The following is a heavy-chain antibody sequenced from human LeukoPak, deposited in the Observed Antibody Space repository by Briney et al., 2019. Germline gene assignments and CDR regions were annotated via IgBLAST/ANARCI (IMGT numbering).Heavy chain of an antibody. V-gene: IGHV1-2*02. J-gene: IGHJ2*01. CDR3: ARDNYGGNWYFDL. CDR2: VNPDSGGT. D-gene: IGHD4-23*01. CDR1: GYTFSGNY. Sequence: GASVTVSCKASGYTFSGNYIHWVRQAPGQGPEWMGWVNPDSGGTNYAQNFQGRVTMTRDTSISTAYMELSSLRSDDTAVYYCARDNYGGNWYFDLWGRGTLVTVSS.